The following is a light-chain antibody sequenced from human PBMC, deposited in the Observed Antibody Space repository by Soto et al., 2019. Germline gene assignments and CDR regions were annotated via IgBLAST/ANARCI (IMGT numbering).Light chain of an antibody. CDR3: QQYDDSARYK. Sequence: EIVLTQSPGTLSLSPGERATLSCRASQTVSSFYLAWYQQKPGQAPRLLIYGASSRATGIPDRFSGRGSGTDFTLTISRLEPEDFAVYYCQQYDDSARYKFGQGTNLDIK. CDR2: GAS. J-gene: IGKJ2*01. CDR1: QTVSSFY. V-gene: IGKV3-20*01.